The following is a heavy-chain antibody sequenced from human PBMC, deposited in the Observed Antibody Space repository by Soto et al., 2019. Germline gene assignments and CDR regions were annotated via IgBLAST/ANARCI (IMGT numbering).Heavy chain of an antibody. CDR3: ARDSYDSSDYLHY. CDR1: GYTFTSYD. J-gene: IGHJ4*02. D-gene: IGHD3-22*01. V-gene: IGHV1-3*01. CDR2: INGGNGNT. Sequence: ASVKVSCKASGYTFTSYDMHWVRQAPGQRLEWMGWINGGNGNTKYSQKFQGRVTITRDTSASTAYMELSSLRSEDTAVYYCARDSYDSSDYLHYWGQGTLVNVSS.